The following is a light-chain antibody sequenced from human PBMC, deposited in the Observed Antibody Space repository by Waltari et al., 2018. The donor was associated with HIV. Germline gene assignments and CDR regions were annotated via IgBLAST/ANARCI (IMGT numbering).Light chain of an antibody. J-gene: IGKJ1*01. V-gene: IGKV1-39*01. CDR2: AAS. Sequence: DIQMTQSPSSVSASVGDRVTITCRARQTINNHLNWYQHKPGKAPKLLIYAASSLQSGVPSRFSGSGSGTDFTLTISSLQPEDFTTYFCQHSRAFGQGTKVEIK. CDR3: QHSRA. CDR1: QTINNH.